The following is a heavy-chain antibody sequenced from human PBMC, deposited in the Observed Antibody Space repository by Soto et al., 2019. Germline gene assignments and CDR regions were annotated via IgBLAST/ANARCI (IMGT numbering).Heavy chain of an antibody. CDR1: GGSISSYY. D-gene: IGHD3-10*01. Sequence: SETLSLTCTVSGGSISSYYWSWIRQPPGKGLEWIGYIYYSGSTNYNPSLTSRGTISVDTSKNQFSLKLSSVTAAATAVYYCARDRDARYYFDYWGQGTLVTVSS. V-gene: IGHV4-59*01. CDR2: IYYSGST. CDR3: ARDRDARYYFDY. J-gene: IGHJ4*02.